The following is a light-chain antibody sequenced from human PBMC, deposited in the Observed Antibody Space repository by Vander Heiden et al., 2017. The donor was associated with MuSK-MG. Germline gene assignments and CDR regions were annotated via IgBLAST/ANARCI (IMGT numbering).Light chain of an antibody. J-gene: IGKJ4*01. CDR2: DAS. CDR1: QDINNY. Sequence: DIQMNQSPSSLSASVGDRVTITCQASQDINNYLNWYQQKSGKAPKLLIYDASNLETGVSSRFSGSGSGTDFTFTISSLQPEDIATYYCQQYDDLLTFGGGTKVDIK. V-gene: IGKV1-33*01. CDR3: QQYDDLLT.